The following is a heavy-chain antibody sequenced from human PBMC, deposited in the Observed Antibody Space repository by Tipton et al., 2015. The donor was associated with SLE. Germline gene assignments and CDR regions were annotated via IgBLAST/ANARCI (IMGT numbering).Heavy chain of an antibody. D-gene: IGHD3-10*01. CDR1: GYSISSGYY. Sequence: TLSLTCIVSGYSISSGYYWSWIRQPPGKGLEWIGYIYYSGSTNYNPSLKSRVTISVDTSKNQFSLKLSSVTAADTAVYYCARVGSGVDSWGQGTLVTVSS. J-gene: IGHJ4*02. CDR2: IYYSGST. CDR3: ARVGSGVDS. V-gene: IGHV4-61*01.